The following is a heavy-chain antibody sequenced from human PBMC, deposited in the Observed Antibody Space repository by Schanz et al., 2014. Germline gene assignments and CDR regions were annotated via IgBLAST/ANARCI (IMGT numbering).Heavy chain of an antibody. J-gene: IGHJ6*02. CDR2: MSGSGSTA. Sequence: EVQLVESGGGLIQPGGSLRLSCVASGFTFFGSFAMSWVRQAPGKGLECVSGMSGSGSTADYADSVKGRFTISRDNAKNTLYRQMKSLSAEDTAVDYCAKDVTPVANTVHFYEMDVWGQGTTVNVSS. V-gene: IGHV3-23*04. CDR3: AKDVTPVANTVHFYEMDV. D-gene: IGHD6-19*01. CDR1: GFTFFGSFA.